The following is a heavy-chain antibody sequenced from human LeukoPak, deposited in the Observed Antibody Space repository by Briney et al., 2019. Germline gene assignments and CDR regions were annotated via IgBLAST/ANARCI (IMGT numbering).Heavy chain of an antibody. CDR3: ARGDYGDYLGAFDI. V-gene: IGHV4-39*07. CDR2: FYYSGST. D-gene: IGHD4-17*01. CDR1: GGSISSSSYY. Sequence: PSETLSLTCTVSGGSISSSSYYWGWIRQPPGKGLEWIGSFYYSGSTYYNPSLGSRVTISVDTSKNQFSLKLSSVTAADTAVYYCARGDYGDYLGAFDIWGQGTMVTVSS. J-gene: IGHJ3*02.